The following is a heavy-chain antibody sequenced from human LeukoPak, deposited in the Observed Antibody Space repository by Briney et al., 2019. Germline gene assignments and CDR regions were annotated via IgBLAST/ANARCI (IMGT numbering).Heavy chain of an antibody. CDR3: ARDPRPPYCGGDCYPL. V-gene: IGHV3-74*01. D-gene: IGHD2-21*02. Sequence: GGSLRLSCAASGFTFSSYWMYWVRHAPGKGLVCVSYISSDGSVTDYADSVKGRFTISRDNAKNSLYLQMNSLRAEDTAVYYCARDPRPPYCGGDCYPLWGQGTLVTVSS. CDR1: GFTFSSYW. J-gene: IGHJ4*02. CDR2: ISSDGSVT.